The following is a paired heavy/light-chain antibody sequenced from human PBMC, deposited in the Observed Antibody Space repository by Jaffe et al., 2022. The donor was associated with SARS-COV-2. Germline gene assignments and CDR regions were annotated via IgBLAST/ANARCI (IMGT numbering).Light chain of an antibody. CDR3: QQYYSTPPT. CDR2: WAS. Sequence: DIVMTQSPDSLAVSLGERATINCKSSQSVLNSSNNKNYLAWYQQKPRQPPKMVVYWASTRESGVPDRFSGSGSGTDFTLTISSLQAEDVAVYYCQQYYSTPPTFGRGTKLEIK. CDR1: QSVLNSSNNKNY. J-gene: IGKJ2*01. V-gene: IGKV4-1*01.
Heavy chain of an antibody. CDR1: GGSISSGGYY. Sequence: QVQLQESGPGLVKPSQTLSLTCTVSGGSISSGGYYWSWLRQHPGKGPEWIGNVFYSGSTYYNPSLKSRVAMSVDTSKNQFSLNLISVTAADTAVYYCARTRGPTVTNRVFDYWGQGSLVTVSS. CDR3: ARTRGPTVTNRVFDY. J-gene: IGHJ4*02. CDR2: VFYSGST. D-gene: IGHD4-17*01. V-gene: IGHV4-31*03.